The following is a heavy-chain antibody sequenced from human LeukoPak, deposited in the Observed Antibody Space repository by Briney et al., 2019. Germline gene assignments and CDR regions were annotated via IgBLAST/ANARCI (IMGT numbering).Heavy chain of an antibody. D-gene: IGHD2-15*01. CDR1: GGSFSGYY. CDR2: INHSGST. V-gene: IGHV4-34*01. Sequence: PSETLSLTCAVYGGSFSGYYWSWIRQPPGKGLEWIGEINHSGSTNYNPSLKSRVTISVDTSKNQFCLKLSSVTAADTAVYYCARSFCSGGSCYSVRYYYGMDVWGQGTTVTVSS. CDR3: ARSFCSGGSCYSVRYYYGMDV. J-gene: IGHJ6*02.